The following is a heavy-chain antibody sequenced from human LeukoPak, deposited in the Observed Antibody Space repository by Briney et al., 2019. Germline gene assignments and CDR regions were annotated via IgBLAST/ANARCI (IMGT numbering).Heavy chain of an antibody. V-gene: IGHV3-30-3*01. D-gene: IGHD3-3*01. CDR3: ARVPSYYDYRFDP. CDR1: GFTFSSYA. Sequence: GGSLRLSCAASGFTFSSYAMHWVRQAPGKGLGWVAVISYDGSNKYYADSVKGRFTISRDNSKNTLYLQMNSLRAEDTAVYYCARVPSYYDYRFDPWGQGTLVTVSS. J-gene: IGHJ5*02. CDR2: ISYDGSNK.